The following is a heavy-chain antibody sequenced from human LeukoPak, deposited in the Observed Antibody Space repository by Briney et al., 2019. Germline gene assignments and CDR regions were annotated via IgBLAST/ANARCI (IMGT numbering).Heavy chain of an antibody. CDR2: IYYSGST. Sequence: PSETLSLTCTVSGGSISSYYWSWIRQPPGKGLEWIGYIYYSGSTNYNPSLKSRVTISVDTPKNQFSLKLSSVTAADTAVYYCARVRFLEWLATPIDAFDIWGQGTMVTVSS. D-gene: IGHD3-3*01. V-gene: IGHV4-59*13. CDR1: GGSISSYY. J-gene: IGHJ3*02. CDR3: ARVRFLEWLATPIDAFDI.